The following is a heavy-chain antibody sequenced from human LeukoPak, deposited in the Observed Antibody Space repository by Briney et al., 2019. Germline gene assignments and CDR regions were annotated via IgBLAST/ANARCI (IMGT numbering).Heavy chain of an antibody. CDR3: ARDCTVTNAEGMDV. CDR2: IYTSGST. CDR1: GGSISSYY. V-gene: IGHV4-4*07. Sequence: SETLSLTCTVSGGSISSYYWSWIRQPAGKGLEWIGRIYTSGSTNYNPSLKSRVTMSADTSKNQFSLKLSSVTAADTAVYYCARDCTVTNAEGMDVWGQGTTVTVSS. D-gene: IGHD4-17*01. J-gene: IGHJ6*02.